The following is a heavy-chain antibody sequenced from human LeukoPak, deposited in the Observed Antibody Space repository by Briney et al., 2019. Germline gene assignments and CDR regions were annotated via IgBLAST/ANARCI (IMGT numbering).Heavy chain of an antibody. D-gene: IGHD2-15*01. Sequence: GGSLRLSCAASGFTFSSYSMNWVRPAPGKGLGWVSSISSSSSYIYYADSVKGRFTISRDNAKNSLYLQMNSLRAEDTAVYYCATNAMAATEPLYYWGQGTLVTVSS. CDR1: GFTFSSYS. J-gene: IGHJ4*02. V-gene: IGHV3-21*01. CDR2: ISSSSSYI. CDR3: ATNAMAATEPLYY.